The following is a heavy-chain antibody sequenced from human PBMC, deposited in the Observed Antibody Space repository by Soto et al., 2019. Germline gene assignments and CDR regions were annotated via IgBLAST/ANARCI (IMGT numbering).Heavy chain of an antibody. CDR3: ARHLTDYDILTGYYTNWFDP. CDR2: IYYSGST. CDR1: GGSISSSSYY. D-gene: IGHD3-9*01. V-gene: IGHV4-39*01. J-gene: IGHJ5*02. Sequence: TSETLSLTCTVSGGSISSSSYYWGWIRQPPGKGLEWIGSIYYSGSTYYNPSLKSRVTISVDTSKNQFSLKLSSVTAADTAVYYCARHLTDYDILTGYYTNWFDPWGQGTLVTVSS.